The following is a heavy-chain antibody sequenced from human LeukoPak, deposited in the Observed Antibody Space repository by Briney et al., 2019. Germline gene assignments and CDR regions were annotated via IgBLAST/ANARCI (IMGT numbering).Heavy chain of an antibody. CDR3: ARHPPGLRYFDP. J-gene: IGHJ5*02. D-gene: IGHD3-9*01. V-gene: IGHV4-59*08. Sequence: SETLSLTCTVSGGSISGYYWSWIRQPPGKRLEWIAYINYSGSSNYNPSLKSRVNISVDTSKNQNSLKLSSVTAADTAVYYCARHPPGLRYFDPWGQATMVIVSS. CDR1: GGSISGYY. CDR2: INYSGSS.